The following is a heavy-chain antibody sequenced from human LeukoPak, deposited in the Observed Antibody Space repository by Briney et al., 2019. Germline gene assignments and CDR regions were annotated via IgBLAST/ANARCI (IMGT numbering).Heavy chain of an antibody. D-gene: IGHD1-26*01. CDR1: GGTFSSYA. J-gene: IGHJ4*02. V-gene: IGHV7-4-1*02. CDR3: ARFARYSGSYVIDY. Sequence: APVKVSCKASGGTFSSYAISWVRQAPGQGLEWMGWINTNTGNPTYAQGFTGRFVFSLDTSVSTAYLQISSLKAEDTAVYYCARFARYSGSYVIDYWGQGTLVTVSS. CDR2: INTNTGNP.